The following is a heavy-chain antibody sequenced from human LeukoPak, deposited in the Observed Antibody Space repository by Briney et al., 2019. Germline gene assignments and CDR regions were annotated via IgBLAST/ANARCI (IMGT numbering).Heavy chain of an antibody. D-gene: IGHD4-23*01. CDR3: ARRSVVTQLDAFDI. Sequence: GESLKISCKGSGYSFTSYWIGWVRQLPGKGLEWMGIIHPGDSDTRYSPSFQGQVTFSADKSISTAYLQWSSLKASDTAMYFCARRSVVTQLDAFDIWGQGTMVTVSS. CDR2: IHPGDSDT. V-gene: IGHV5-51*01. CDR1: GYSFTSYW. J-gene: IGHJ3*02.